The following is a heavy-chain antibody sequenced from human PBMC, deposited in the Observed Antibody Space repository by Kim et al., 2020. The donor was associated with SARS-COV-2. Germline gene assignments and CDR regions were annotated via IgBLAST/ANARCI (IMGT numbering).Heavy chain of an antibody. CDR1: GFTFSSYG. D-gene: IGHD2-15*01. V-gene: IGHV3-30*18. J-gene: IGHJ4*01. CDR2: ISYDGSNK. CDR3: AKDLSRGCSGGSCYYFD. Sequence: GWSLRLSCAASGFTFSSYGMHWVRQAPGKGLEWVAVISYDGSNKYYADSVKGRFTISRDNSKNTLYLQMNSLRAEDTAVYYCAKDLSRGCSGGSCYYFD.